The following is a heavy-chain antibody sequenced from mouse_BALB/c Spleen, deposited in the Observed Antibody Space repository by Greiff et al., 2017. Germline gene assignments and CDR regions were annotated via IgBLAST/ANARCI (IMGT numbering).Heavy chain of an antibody. CDR1: GYTFTSYW. V-gene: IGHV1S81*02. J-gene: IGHJ4*01. Sequence: QVQLKQPGAELVMPGASVKMSCKASGYTFTSYWMHWVKQRPGQGLEWIGEINPSNGRTNYNEKFKSKATLTVDKSSSTAYVQLSSLTSEDSAVYYCARVDYGSRGTEAMDYWGQGTSVTVSS. D-gene: IGHD1-1*01. CDR3: ARVDYGSRGTEAMDY. CDR2: INPSNGRT.